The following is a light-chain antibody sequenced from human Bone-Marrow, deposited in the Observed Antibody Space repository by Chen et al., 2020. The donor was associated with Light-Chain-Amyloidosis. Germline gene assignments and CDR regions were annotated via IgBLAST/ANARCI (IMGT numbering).Light chain of an antibody. CDR1: DLPTKY. CDR2: RET. V-gene: IGLV3-25*03. CDR3: QSADSSGTYEVI. J-gene: IGLJ2*01. Sequence: SYELTQPPSVSVSPGQTARITCSGDDLPTKYAYWYQQKPGQAPALVIHRETERPSGISERFSGSSAGTTATLTISGVQAEDEADDHCQSADSSGTYEVIFGGGTKLTVL.